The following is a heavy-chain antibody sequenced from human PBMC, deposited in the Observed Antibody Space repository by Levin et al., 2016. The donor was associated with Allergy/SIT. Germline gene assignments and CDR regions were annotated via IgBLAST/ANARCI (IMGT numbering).Heavy chain of an antibody. D-gene: IGHD2-15*01. Sequence: LKISCAASGFSLRRNGMHWVRQAPGKGLEWVAVIWYDGSNQYYGDSVKGRFTISRDNSKNTLYLQMDSLRAEDTAVYYCARAFSGGSGYFDLWGRGTLVTVSS. J-gene: IGHJ2*01. V-gene: IGHV3-33*01. CDR2: IWYDGSNQ. CDR3: ARAFSGGSGYFDL. CDR1: GFSLRRNG.